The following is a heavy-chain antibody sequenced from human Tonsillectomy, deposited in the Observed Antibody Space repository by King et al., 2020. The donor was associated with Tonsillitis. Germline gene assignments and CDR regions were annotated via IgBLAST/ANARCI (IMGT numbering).Heavy chain of an antibody. CDR3: ARGPYAIYGVVFTPPTLFDN. J-gene: IGHJ4*02. Sequence: VQLQQWGAGLLKPSETLSLTCAVFGGSFSDYSWSWIRQSPGKGLQWIGEINHRGSTYYNPSLKSRFTISVDTSKNEFSLRLSSVTAADTALYYCARGPYAIYGVVFTPPTLFDNWGQGTLVTVYS. V-gene: IGHV4-34*01. CDR2: INHRGST. D-gene: IGHD3-3*01. CDR1: GGSFSDYS.